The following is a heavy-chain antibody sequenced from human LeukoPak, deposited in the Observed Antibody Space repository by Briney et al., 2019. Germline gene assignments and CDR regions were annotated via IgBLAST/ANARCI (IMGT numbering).Heavy chain of an antibody. V-gene: IGHV3-11*01. J-gene: IGHJ3*02. CDR2: ISGSGSTK. CDR1: GFTFSDYS. Sequence: GGSLRLSCAASGFTFSDYSMIWIRQAPGKGLEWVLYISGSGSTKYYADSVKGRFTISRDNVKNSLYLRMNSLRAEDTAVYYCARAYLHAFDIWGQGTMVTVSS. CDR3: ARAYLHAFDI.